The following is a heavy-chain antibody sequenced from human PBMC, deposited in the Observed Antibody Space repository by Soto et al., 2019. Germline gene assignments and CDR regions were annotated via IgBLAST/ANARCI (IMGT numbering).Heavy chain of an antibody. CDR3: ATDPWDN. J-gene: IGHJ4*02. CDR2: INQDGREE. Sequence: GGSLSLSCAASGFNFGDYWMTWVRQVPGKGLEWVANINQDGREECYMDSVKGRFTISRDNAKNSLDLQMSSLRADDTAVYYCATDPWDNWGQGTLVTV. V-gene: IGHV3-7*01. CDR1: GFNFGDYW.